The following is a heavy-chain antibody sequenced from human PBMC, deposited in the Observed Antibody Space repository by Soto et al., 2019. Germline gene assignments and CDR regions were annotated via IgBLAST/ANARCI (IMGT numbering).Heavy chain of an antibody. Sequence: WASVKVSCKASGYSFTGHYIHWVRQAPEQGPEWMGEIGPESGATRYAQKFQGRVTMTMDTSITTVYMELNNLRPDDTAIYYCGRGRSGQIVVFYWGQGTQVTVSS. CDR3: GRGRSGQIVVFY. J-gene: IGHJ4*02. CDR2: IGPESGAT. V-gene: IGHV1-2*02. D-gene: IGHD1-26*01. CDR1: GYSFTGHY.